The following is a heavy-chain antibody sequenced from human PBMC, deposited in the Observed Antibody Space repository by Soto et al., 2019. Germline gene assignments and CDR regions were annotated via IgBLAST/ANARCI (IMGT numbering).Heavy chain of an antibody. V-gene: IGHV4-61*01. CDR1: GGSVSSGSYY. CDR3: ARDSYHCSGGSCYSKVFDY. D-gene: IGHD2-15*01. J-gene: IGHJ4*02. CDR2: IYYSGST. Sequence: SETLSLTCTVSGGSVSSGSYYWSWIRQPPGKGLEWIGYIYYSGSTNYNPSLKSRVTISVDTSKNQFSLKLSSVTAADTAVYYCARDSYHCSGGSCYSKVFDYWGQGTLVTVSS.